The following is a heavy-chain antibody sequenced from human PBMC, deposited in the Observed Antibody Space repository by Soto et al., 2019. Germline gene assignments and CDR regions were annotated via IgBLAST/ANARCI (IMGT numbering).Heavy chain of an antibody. D-gene: IGHD3-10*01. J-gene: IGHJ1*01. CDR2: ISGSDGKT. CDR1: GFSFGSYA. V-gene: IGHV3-23*01. Sequence: GGSLRLSCAASGFSFGSYALSWVRQAPGKGLEWVSTISGSDGKTFYADSVKGRFSISRDTSQSNSYLQMNSLRADDTAMYYCALWSYLDYWGQGTRVTVYS. CDR3: ALWSYLDY.